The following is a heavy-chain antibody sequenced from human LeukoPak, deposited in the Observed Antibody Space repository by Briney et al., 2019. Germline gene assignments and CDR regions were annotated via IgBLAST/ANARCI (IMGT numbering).Heavy chain of an antibody. D-gene: IGHD3-3*01. J-gene: IGHJ5*02. CDR1: GYTFTSYY. V-gene: IGHV1-46*01. CDR3: ARDAVIGDFWSGYPYNWFDP. CDR2: INPRGGST. Sequence: ASVKVSCKASGYTFTSYYMHWVRQAPGQGLEWMGIINPRGGSTSYAQKFQGRVTMTRDTSTSTVYMELSSLRSEDTAVHYCARDAVIGDFWSGYPYNWFDPWGQGTLVTVSS.